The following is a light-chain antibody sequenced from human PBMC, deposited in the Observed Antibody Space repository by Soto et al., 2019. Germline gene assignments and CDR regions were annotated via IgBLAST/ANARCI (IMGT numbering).Light chain of an antibody. CDR2: DVT. J-gene: IGLJ1*01. CDR1: SSEVGSYNY. V-gene: IGLV2-8*01. Sequence: QSALTQPPSASGAPGQSVTISCTGSSSEVGSYNYVSWYQQHPGKAPKLMIYDVTKRPSGVPDRFSGSKSGNTASLTVSGLQAEDEADYYCSSYAGSNVFGTGTKVTVL. CDR3: SSYAGSNV.